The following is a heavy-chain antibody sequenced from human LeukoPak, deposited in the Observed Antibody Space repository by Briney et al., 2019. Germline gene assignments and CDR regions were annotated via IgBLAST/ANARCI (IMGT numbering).Heavy chain of an antibody. V-gene: IGHV3-30*03. CDR3: ARDPDSSGLYYFDY. CDR2: ISYDGSKK. D-gene: IGHD3-22*01. CDR1: GFTFSNYG. J-gene: IGHJ4*02. Sequence: GGSLRLSCAASGFTFSNYGMHWVRQAPGKGLEWVAVISYDGSKKFYADPLKGRFTISRDNFKSTLYLQMNSLSVEETAVYYCARDPDSSGLYYFDYWGQGTLVTVSS.